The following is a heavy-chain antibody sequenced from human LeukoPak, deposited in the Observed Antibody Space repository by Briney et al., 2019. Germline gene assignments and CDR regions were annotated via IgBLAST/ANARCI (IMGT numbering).Heavy chain of an antibody. V-gene: IGHV1-2*02. Sequence: ASVKVSCKASGYTFTGQHMHWVRQAPGRGLEWMGWINPNSGGTKYAQKFQGRVTMTRDTSISTAYMELTSLRSDDTAVYYCARDGDSSGYPASSSSRLDPWGQGTLVTVSS. J-gene: IGHJ5*02. D-gene: IGHD3-22*01. CDR2: INPNSGGT. CDR3: ARDGDSSGYPASSSSRLDP. CDR1: GYTFTGQH.